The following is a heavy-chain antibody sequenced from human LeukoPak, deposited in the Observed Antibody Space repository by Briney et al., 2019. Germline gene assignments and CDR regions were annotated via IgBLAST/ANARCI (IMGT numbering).Heavy chain of an antibody. D-gene: IGHD6-13*01. Sequence: PSETLSLTCAVYGGSFSGYYWSWIRQPPGKGLEWIGEINHSGSTNYNPSLKSRVTISVDTSKNQFSLKLSSVTAADTAVYYCARGLASSSWYSLTYYYYYCGMDVRGQGTTVTVSS. CDR1: GGSFSGYY. CDR2: INHSGST. J-gene: IGHJ6*02. CDR3: ARGLASSSWYSLTYYYYYCGMDV. V-gene: IGHV4-34*01.